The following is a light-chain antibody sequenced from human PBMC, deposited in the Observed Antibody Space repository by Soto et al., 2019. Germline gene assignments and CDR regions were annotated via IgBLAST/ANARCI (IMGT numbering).Light chain of an antibody. Sequence: EIVLTQSPGTLSLSPGERATLSCRASQSGSSSYLAWYQQKPGQAPRLLIYGASSRATGIPDRFSGSGSGTDFTLTISILEPEDFAVYYCQHSRWTFGQGTKVEIK. CDR1: QSGSSSY. CDR2: GAS. J-gene: IGKJ1*01. V-gene: IGKV3-20*01. CDR3: QHSRWT.